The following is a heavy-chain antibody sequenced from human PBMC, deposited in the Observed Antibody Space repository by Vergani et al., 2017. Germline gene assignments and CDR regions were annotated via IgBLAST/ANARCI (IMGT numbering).Heavy chain of an antibody. Sequence: QVQLVESGGGVVQPGRSLRLSCAASGFTFSSYAMHWVRQAPGKGREWVAVISYDGSNKYYADSVKGRFTISRDNSKNTLYLQMNSLRAEDTAVYYCARDKLRYLLGGMGDVWGQGTTVTVSS. J-gene: IGHJ6*02. CDR1: GFTFSSYA. CDR3: ARDKLRYLLGGMGDV. D-gene: IGHD3-9*01. CDR2: ISYDGSNK. V-gene: IGHV3-30*01.